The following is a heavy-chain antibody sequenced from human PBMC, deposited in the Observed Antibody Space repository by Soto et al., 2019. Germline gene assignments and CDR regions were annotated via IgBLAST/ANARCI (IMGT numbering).Heavy chain of an antibody. CDR2: INPNSGAT. J-gene: IGHJ5*02. CDR3: ARGGGTILAPLP. V-gene: IGHV1-2*02. CDR1: GYTFTGYF. D-gene: IGHD3-3*01. Sequence: GASVKVSCKAFGYTFTGYFMHWVRQAPGQGLEWLGWINPNSGATKYAQKFQGRVTLTRDTSTNTAYMEMSMLRSDDTAVYYCARGGGTILAPLPWGQGTLVTVSS.